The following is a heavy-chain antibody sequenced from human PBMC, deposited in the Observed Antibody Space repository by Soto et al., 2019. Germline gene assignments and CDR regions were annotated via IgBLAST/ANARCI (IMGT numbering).Heavy chain of an antibody. CDR3: ATDKGIAAQKDYFDY. V-gene: IGHV3-30*03. CDR1: GFTFSSYN. J-gene: IGHJ4*01. CDR2: ISNDGGNK. Sequence: QVQLVESGGGVVQPGRSLRLSCAASGFTFSSYNMHWVRQAPGKGLEWVALISNDGGNKHYADSVKGRFTSSSDNSKNTGYLQMNSLRTEDTAVYYCATDKGIAAQKDYFDYWGQGTLVTVSS. D-gene: IGHD6-13*01.